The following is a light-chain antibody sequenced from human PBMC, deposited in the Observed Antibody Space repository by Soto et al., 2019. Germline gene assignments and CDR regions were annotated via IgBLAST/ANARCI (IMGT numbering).Light chain of an antibody. Sequence: EIVMTQSPATLSLSPGERATLSCRASQSVSSYLAWYQQKPGQPPRLLICGASSRATGIPDRFSGSGSGTDFTLTISRLEPEDFAVYYCQQYGSSLLTFGGGTKVDI. CDR3: QQYGSSLLT. J-gene: IGKJ4*01. CDR1: QSVSSY. V-gene: IGKV3-20*01. CDR2: GAS.